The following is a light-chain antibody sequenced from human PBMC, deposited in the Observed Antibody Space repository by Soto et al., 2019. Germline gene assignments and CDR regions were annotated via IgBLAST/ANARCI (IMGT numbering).Light chain of an antibody. CDR2: AAS. CDR1: QSISSY. V-gene: IGKV1-39*01. J-gene: IGKJ1*01. CDR3: LQDINYPWT. Sequence: DIQMTQSPSSLSASVGDRVTITCRASQSISSYLNWYQQKPGKAPKLLIYAASSLQSGVPSRFSGSGSGTDFTLAICSLQPEDSATYYCLQDINYPWTCGQGTKVDIK.